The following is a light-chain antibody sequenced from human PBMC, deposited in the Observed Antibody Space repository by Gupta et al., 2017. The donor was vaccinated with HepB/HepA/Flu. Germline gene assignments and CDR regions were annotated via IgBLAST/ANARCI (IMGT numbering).Light chain of an antibody. Sequence: SYELTHPPPLSVSPGQTASITCSGDQSGDKYACWYQQKPGQSPVLVIYQDSKRPSGIPERFSGSNSGNTATLTISGTQAMDEADYYCQAWDSSTAVVFGGGTKLTVL. CDR1: QSGDKY. CDR3: QAWDSSTAVV. V-gene: IGLV3-1*01. J-gene: IGLJ2*01. CDR2: QDS.